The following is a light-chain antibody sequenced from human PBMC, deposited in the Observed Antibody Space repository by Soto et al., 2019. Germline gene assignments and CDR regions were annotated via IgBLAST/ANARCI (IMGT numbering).Light chain of an antibody. CDR3: SSYVGTNSYV. CDR1: SSDVGGYNY. J-gene: IGLJ1*01. V-gene: IGLV2-8*01. CDR2: EVS. Sequence: QSALTQPPSASGSPGQSVTISCTGTSSDVGGYNYVSWYQQHPGKAPKLMIYEVSKRPSGVPDRFSGSKSGNTASLTVSGLQAEDEDDYYCSSYVGTNSYVFGTGTKVPVL.